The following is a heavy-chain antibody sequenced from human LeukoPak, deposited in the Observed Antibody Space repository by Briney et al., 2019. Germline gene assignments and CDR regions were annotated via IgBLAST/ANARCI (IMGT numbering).Heavy chain of an antibody. Sequence: PSETLSLTCAVYGGSFSGYYWSWIRQPPGKGLEWIGEINHSGSTNYNPSLKSRVTISVDTSKNQFSLKLSSVTAADTAVYYCARVSWHFDYWGQGTLVTVSS. V-gene: IGHV4-34*01. D-gene: IGHD3-10*01. CDR3: ARVSWHFDY. J-gene: IGHJ4*02. CDR2: INHSGST. CDR1: GGSFSGYY.